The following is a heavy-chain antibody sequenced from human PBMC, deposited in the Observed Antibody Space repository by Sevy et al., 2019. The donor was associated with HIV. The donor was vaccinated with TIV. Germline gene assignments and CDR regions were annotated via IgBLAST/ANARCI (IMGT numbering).Heavy chain of an antibody. CDR3: ARDSIALSGTIDY. V-gene: IGHV3-64*01. J-gene: IGHJ4*02. CDR2: ISSNGGST. D-gene: IGHD6-19*01. CDR1: GFTFSSYA. Sequence: GGSLRLSCAASGFTFSSYAMHWVRQAPGKGLEYVSAISSNGGSTYYANSVKGRFTISRDNSKNTLYLQMGSLRAEDMAVYYCARDSIALSGTIDYWGQGTLVTVSS.